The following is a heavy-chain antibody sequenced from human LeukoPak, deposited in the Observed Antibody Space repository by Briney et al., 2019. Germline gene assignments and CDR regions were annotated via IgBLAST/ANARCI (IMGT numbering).Heavy chain of an antibody. D-gene: IGHD2-15*01. Sequence: ASVKVSCKASGYTFTNFGITWVRQAPGQGLEWVGWISAYSGHTNYAQKLQGRVTMTTDTSTSTAYMELRSLRSDDTAVYYCARDRAGGSCQEWGQGTLVTVSS. CDR2: ISAYSGHT. V-gene: IGHV1-18*01. J-gene: IGHJ4*02. CDR3: ARDRAGGSCQE. CDR1: GYTFTNFG.